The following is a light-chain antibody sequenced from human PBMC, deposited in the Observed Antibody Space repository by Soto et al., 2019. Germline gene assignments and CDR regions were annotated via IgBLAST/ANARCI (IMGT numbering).Light chain of an antibody. CDR1: QSISSW. CDR2: DAS. V-gene: IGKV1-5*01. Sequence: DLHMTQSPSTLSASVGERVTITCRASQSISSWLAWYQQKPGKAPKLLIYDASSLESGVPSRFTGSGSGTEFTLTTSSLQPDDFATYYCQQYNSYSLPFGGGTKVDIK. J-gene: IGKJ4*01. CDR3: QQYNSYSLP.